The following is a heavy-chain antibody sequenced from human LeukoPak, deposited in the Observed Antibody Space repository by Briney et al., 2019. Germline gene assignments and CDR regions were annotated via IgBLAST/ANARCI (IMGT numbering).Heavy chain of an antibody. V-gene: IGHV3-21*01. CDR3: ARLVGDRGSYYRGY. CDR1: GFTFSSYS. Sequence: GSLLLSCAASGFTFSSYSMNWVRPAPGKGLEWVSSISSSSSYIYYADSVKGRFTISRDNAKNSLYLQMNSLRAEDTAVYYCARLVGDRGSYYRGYWGQGTLVTVSS. CDR2: ISSSSSYI. J-gene: IGHJ4*02. D-gene: IGHD1-26*01.